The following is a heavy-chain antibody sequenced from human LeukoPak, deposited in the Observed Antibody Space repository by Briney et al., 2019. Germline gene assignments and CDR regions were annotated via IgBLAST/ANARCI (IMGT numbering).Heavy chain of an antibody. CDR2: IYYSGST. D-gene: IGHD3-22*01. Sequence: SETLSLTCTVSSGSISTYYWSWIRQPPGKGLDWIGYIYYSGSTTYNPSLKSRVTISIDTSKNQFSLKLNSVTAADTAVYYCARYDSSGYYGYWGQGTLVTVS. CDR3: ARYDSSGYYGY. V-gene: IGHV4-59*01. J-gene: IGHJ4*02. CDR1: SGSISTYY.